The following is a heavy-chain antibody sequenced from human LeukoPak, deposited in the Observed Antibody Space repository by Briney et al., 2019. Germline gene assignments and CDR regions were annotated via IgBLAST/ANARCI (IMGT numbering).Heavy chain of an antibody. CDR3: ARGTTKSQLLDY. V-gene: IGHV3-53*01. J-gene: IGHJ4*02. CDR1: GFTVTSNH. D-gene: IGHD1-1*01. CDR2: IYSGGST. Sequence: GGSLRLSCAASGFTVTSNHMSWVRQAPGKGLEWVSVIYSGGSTSYADSVKGRFTISRDNSKNTLNLQMNSLRAEDTAVYYCARGTTKSQLLDYWGQGTQVTVSS.